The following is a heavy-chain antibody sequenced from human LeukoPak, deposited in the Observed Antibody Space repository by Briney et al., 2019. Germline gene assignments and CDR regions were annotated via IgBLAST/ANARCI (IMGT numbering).Heavy chain of an antibody. V-gene: IGHV3-23*01. CDR3: AKGGLVHRFDP. CDR2: ISGSGDNT. CDR1: GFTFSSYA. J-gene: IGHJ5*02. Sequence: GGSLRLSCAASGFTFSSYAMSWVRQAPGKGLEWVSGISGSGDNTYYADSVKGRFTISRDNSKNTLYLQMNSLRADDTAVYYCAKGGLVHRFDPWGQGTLVTVSS.